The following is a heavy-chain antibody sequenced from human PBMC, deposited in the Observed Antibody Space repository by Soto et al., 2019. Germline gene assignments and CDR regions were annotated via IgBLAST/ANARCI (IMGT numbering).Heavy chain of an antibody. V-gene: IGHV3-23*01. CDR1: GFTFSGYA. J-gene: IGHJ4*02. CDR3: AKRAVVGAARYFDY. CDR2: IGTSGSNS. D-gene: IGHD2-15*01. Sequence: GGSLRLSCAASGFTFSGYAMSWVRQAPGKGLERVSTIGTSGSNSYYPDSVKGRFTISRDNSKNTLYLQMNSLRAEDTAVYYCAKRAVVGAARYFDYWGLGTLVTVSS.